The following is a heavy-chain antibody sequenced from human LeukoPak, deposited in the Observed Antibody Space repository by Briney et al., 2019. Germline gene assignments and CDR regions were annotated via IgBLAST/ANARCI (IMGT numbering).Heavy chain of an antibody. CDR3: ARSRSYGFGFDS. Sequence: SETLSLTCDLPGVSINTCCYYWTWIRQPPGKGLEWIVYNYYSGSTRYNSSHRTRFTISLDSSKTHFSLRLTCVIPAHTRVYYCARSRSYGFGFDSWGQGTLVIVSS. V-gene: IGHV4-61*01. J-gene: IGHJ4*02. CDR2: NYYSGST. CDR1: GVSINTCCYY. D-gene: IGHD5-18*01.